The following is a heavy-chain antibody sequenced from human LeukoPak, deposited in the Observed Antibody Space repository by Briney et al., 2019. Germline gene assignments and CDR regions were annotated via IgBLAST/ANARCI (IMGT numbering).Heavy chain of an antibody. CDR2: IYQSGST. D-gene: IGHD1-26*01. CDR3: ARDKFPLVGATGDDGFDI. Sequence: SETLSLTCTVSGYSISSGYYWGWIRQPPGKGLEWIGSIYQSGSTNHNPSLKSRVTISVDTSKNQFSLKLSSVTAADTAVYYCARDKFPLVGATGDDGFDIWGQGTMVTVSS. J-gene: IGHJ3*02. CDR1: GYSISSGYY. V-gene: IGHV4-38-2*02.